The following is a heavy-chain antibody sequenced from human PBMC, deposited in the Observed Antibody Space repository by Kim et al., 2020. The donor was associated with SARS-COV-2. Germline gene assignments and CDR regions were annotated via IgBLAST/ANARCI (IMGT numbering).Heavy chain of an antibody. V-gene: IGHV3-30-3*01. CDR2: ISYDGSNK. Sequence: GGSLRLSCAASGFTFSSYAMHWVRQAPGKGLEWVAVISYDGSNKYYADSVKGRFTISRDNSKNTLYLQMNSLRAEDTAVYYCARDRSLWGGRERAFDIWGQGTMVTVSS. J-gene: IGHJ3*02. CDR3: ARDRSLWGGRERAFDI. D-gene: IGHD3-16*01. CDR1: GFTFSSYA.